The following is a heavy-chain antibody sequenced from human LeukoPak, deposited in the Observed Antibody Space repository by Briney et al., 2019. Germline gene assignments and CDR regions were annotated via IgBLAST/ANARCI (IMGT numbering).Heavy chain of an antibody. D-gene: IGHD1-14*01. CDR2: IYSGGST. CDR1: GFTVSSNY. Sequence: GGSLRLSCAASGFTVSSNYMSWVRQAPGKGLEWVSVIYSGGSTYYADSVKGRFTISRDNSKNTLYLQMNILRAEDTAVYYCARDSPEPYYYYMDVWGKGTTVTVSS. CDR3: ARDSPEPYYYYMDV. V-gene: IGHV3-53*01. J-gene: IGHJ6*03.